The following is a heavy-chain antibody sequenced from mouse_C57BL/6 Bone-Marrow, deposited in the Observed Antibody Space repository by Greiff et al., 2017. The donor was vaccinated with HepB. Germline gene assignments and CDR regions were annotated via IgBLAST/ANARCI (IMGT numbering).Heavy chain of an antibody. CDR1: GYSITSDY. J-gene: IGHJ2*01. Sequence: EVKVIESGPGLAKPSQTLSLTCSVTGYSITSDYWNWIRKFPGNKLEYMGYISYSGSTYYNPSLKSRISITRDTSKNQYYLQLNSVTTEDTATYYCARYRGGGYYLYYFDYWGQGTTLTVSS. V-gene: IGHV3-8*01. D-gene: IGHD2-3*01. CDR2: ISYSGST. CDR3: ARYRGGGYYLYYFDY.